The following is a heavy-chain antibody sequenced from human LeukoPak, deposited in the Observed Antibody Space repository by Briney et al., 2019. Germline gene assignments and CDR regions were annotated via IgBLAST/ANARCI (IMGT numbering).Heavy chain of an antibody. D-gene: IGHD2-15*01. CDR3: ARMGIVGIHYFDY. CDR2: VSESGGST. Sequence: GGSLRLSCVASGFTFTTYAMGWVRQVPGKGLEWVSSVSESGGSTYYADSVKGRFTISRDNAKNSLYLQMNSLRAEDTAVYYCARMGIVGIHYFDYWGQGTLVTVSS. V-gene: IGHV3-23*01. J-gene: IGHJ4*02. CDR1: GFTFTTYA.